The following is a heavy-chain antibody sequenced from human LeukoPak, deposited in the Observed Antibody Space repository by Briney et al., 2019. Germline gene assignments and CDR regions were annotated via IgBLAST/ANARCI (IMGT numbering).Heavy chain of an antibody. V-gene: IGHV1-2*02. CDR3: ATVMLDSSGYLLFDY. D-gene: IGHD3-22*01. Sequence: GASVKVSCKASGYTFTGYYMHWVRQAPGQGLEWMGWINPNSGGTNYAQKFQGRVTMTRDTSISTAYMELSSLRSEDTAVYYCATVMLDSSGYLLFDYWGQGTLVTVSS. J-gene: IGHJ4*02. CDR2: INPNSGGT. CDR1: GYTFTGYY.